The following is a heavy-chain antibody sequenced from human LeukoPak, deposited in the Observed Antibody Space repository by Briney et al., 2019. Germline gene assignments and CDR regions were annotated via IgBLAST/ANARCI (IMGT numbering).Heavy chain of an antibody. CDR2: IRSDGSNK. CDR1: GFTFSSYG. V-gene: IGHV3-30*02. J-gene: IGHJ6*03. Sequence: GGSLRLSCAASGFTFSSYGMHWVRQAPGKGLEWVAFIRSDGSNKYYADSVRGRFTISRDNSKNTLYLQMNSLRAEDTAVYFCAKGSKAVLFTRDHYMDVWGKGTTVTISS. CDR3: AKGSKAVLFTRDHYMDV. D-gene: IGHD6-19*01.